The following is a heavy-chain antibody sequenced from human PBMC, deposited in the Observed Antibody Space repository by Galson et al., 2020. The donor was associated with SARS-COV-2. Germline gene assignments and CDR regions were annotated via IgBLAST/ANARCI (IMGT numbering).Heavy chain of an antibody. V-gene: IGHV4-30-4*01. D-gene: IGHD3-10*01. CDR3: ARESRYYGSGSDAFDI. Sequence: SETLSLTCTVSGGSISSGDYYWSWIRQPPGKGLEWIGYIYYSGSTYYNPSLKSRVTISVDTSKNQFSLKLSSVTAADTAVYCCARESRYYGSGSDAFDIWGQGTMVTVSS. CDR2: IYYSGST. J-gene: IGHJ3*02. CDR1: GGSISSGDYY.